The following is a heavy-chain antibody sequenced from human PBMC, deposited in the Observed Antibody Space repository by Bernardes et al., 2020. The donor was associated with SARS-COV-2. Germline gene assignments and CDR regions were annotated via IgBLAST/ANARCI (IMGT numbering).Heavy chain of an antibody. CDR2: MNPSTGYT. Sequence: ASVKVSCKASGYTFTGFQMHWVRQAPEQGLEWMGRMNPSTGYTRYAQKFQGRVTMTRDTSISTVYMELSRLRSDDTAVYYCARERPDITGTPRDWGQGTLVTVSS. CDR1: GYTFTGFQ. CDR3: ARERPDITGTPRD. V-gene: IGHV1-2*06. J-gene: IGHJ4*02. D-gene: IGHD1-7*01.